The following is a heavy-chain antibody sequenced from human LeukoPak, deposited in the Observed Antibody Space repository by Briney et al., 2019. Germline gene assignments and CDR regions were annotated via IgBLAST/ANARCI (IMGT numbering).Heavy chain of an antibody. CDR3: ARDSWSNWFDP. CDR2: IYYSGST. Sequence: SETLSLTCTVSGGSMKDYYWSWIRQPPGKGLEWIGYIYYSGSTNYSPSLKSRVTISVDTSNNQFSLRLSSVTAADTAVYYCARDSWSNWFDPWGQGTLVTVSS. CDR1: GGSMKDYY. V-gene: IGHV4-59*01. D-gene: IGHD2-8*01. J-gene: IGHJ5*02.